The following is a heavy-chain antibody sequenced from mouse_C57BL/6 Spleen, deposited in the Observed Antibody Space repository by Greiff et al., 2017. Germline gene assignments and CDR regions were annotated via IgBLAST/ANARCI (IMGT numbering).Heavy chain of an antibody. Sequence: QVQLQQSGAELVQPGASVKLSCTASCSTFTEYPIHWVKPRSGQGLEWIGWFYPGRGSIKSNEKFKDKATLTADKSSSTVYMELSRLTSEDSAVYVCARHEEDYYGSSPFAYWGQGTLVTVAA. CDR1: CSTFTEYP. J-gene: IGHJ3*01. D-gene: IGHD1-1*01. V-gene: IGHV1-62-2*01. CDR3: ARHEEDYYGSSPFAY. CDR2: FYPGRGSI.